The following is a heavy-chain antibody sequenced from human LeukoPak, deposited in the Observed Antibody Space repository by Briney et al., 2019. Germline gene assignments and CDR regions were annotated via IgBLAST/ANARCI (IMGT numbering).Heavy chain of an antibody. J-gene: IGHJ4*02. CDR2: VSYDGSKK. D-gene: IGHD1-1*01. V-gene: IGHV3-30*01. CDR3: VRGDETVYFDY. CDR1: GFTFSSNA. Sequence: GRSLRLSCAASGFTFSSNAMHWVRQAPGKGLEWVADVSYDGSKKYYADSVKGRFTISRDNSKNTLYLQMNSLRAEDTAVYYRVRGDETVYFDYWGQGTRVTVSS.